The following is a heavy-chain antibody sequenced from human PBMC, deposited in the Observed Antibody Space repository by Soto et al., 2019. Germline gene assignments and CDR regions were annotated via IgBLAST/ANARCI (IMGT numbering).Heavy chain of an antibody. J-gene: IGHJ6*02. D-gene: IGHD1-7*01. V-gene: IGHV3-23*01. CDR3: AIDNWNYGNYYGMDV. Sequence: EVQLLESGGGLVQPGGSLRLSCAASGFTFSSYAMSWVRQAPGKGLEWVSAISGSGGSTYYADSVKGRFTISRDNSKNTLYLQMNSLRAEDTAVYYCAIDNWNYGNYYGMDVWGQGTTVTVSS. CDR1: GFTFSSYA. CDR2: ISGSGGST.